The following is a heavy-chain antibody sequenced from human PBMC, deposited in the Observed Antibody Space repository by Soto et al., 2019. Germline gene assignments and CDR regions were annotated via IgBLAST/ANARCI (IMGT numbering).Heavy chain of an antibody. CDR3: ARYGRSARLDY. V-gene: IGHV4-38-2*01. J-gene: IGHJ4*02. D-gene: IGHD1-26*01. CDR2: IYHSGST. CDR1: GYSISSGYY. Sequence: PSETLSLTCAVFGYSISSGYYGGWVRQPPGKGLEWIGSIYHSGSTYYNQSVKSRVTISVDTSKNQFSLKLNAVTAADTAVYYCARYGRSARLDYWGQGTLVTVSS.